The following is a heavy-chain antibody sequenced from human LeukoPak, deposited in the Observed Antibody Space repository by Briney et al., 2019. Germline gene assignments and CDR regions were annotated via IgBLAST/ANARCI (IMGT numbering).Heavy chain of an antibody. CDR3: TRDSNIARFYS. CDR1: GSFINSGWY. Sequence: PSETVSLTCNVSGSFINSGWYWGWLRQPPGKGLEWIASIHYGGSSYYNLALKSRITTSADTSKKQISLKLNSVTAADTAVYYCTRDSNIARFYSWGRGTLVTVSS. J-gene: IGHJ5*02. V-gene: IGHV4-39*07. CDR2: IHYGGSS. D-gene: IGHD2-21*01.